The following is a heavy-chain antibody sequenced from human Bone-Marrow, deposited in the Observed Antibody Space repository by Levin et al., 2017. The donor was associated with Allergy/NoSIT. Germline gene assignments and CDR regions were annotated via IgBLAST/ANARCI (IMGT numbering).Heavy chain of an antibody. D-gene: IGHD3-10*01. Sequence: GESLKISCKASGYTFTSYGISWVRQAPGQGLEWMGWISAYNGNTNYAQKLQGRVTMTTDTSTSTAYMELRSLRSDDTAVYYCARDATLGGFDPWGQGTLVTVSS. V-gene: IGHV1-18*01. CDR1: GYTFTSYG. CDR2: ISAYNGNT. J-gene: IGHJ5*02. CDR3: ARDATLGGFDP.